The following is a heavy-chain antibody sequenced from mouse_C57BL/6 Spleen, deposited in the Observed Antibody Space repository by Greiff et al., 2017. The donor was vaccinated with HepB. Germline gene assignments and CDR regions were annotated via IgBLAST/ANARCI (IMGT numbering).Heavy chain of an antibody. D-gene: IGHD1-1*01. Sequence: QVQLQQSGAELVRPGTSVKLSCKASGYTFTSYWMHWVKQRPGQGLEWIGVIDPSDSYTNYNQKFKGKATLTVDTSSSTAYMQLSSLTSEDSAVYYCARHYYGSSPYWYFDVWGTGTTVTVSS. CDR3: ARHYYGSSPYWYFDV. V-gene: IGHV1-59*01. CDR2: IDPSDSYT. CDR1: GYTFTSYW. J-gene: IGHJ1*03.